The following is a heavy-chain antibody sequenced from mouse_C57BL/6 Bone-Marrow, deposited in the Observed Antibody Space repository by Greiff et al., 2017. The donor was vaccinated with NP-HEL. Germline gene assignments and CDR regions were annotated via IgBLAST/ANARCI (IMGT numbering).Heavy chain of an antibody. CDR2: IYPGDGDT. J-gene: IGHJ2*01. Sequence: VQLQESGPELVKPGASVKISCKASGYAFSSSWMNWVKQRPGKGLEWIGRIYPGDGDTNYNGKFKGKATLTADKSSSTAYMQLSSLTSEDSAVYFCARRGTTVVATSDYFDYWGQGTTLTVSS. V-gene: IGHV1-82*01. D-gene: IGHD1-1*01. CDR3: ARRGTTVVATSDYFDY. CDR1: GYAFSSSW.